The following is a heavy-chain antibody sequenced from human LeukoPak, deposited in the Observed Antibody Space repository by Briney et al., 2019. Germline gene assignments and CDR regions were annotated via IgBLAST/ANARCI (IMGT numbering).Heavy chain of an antibody. CDR2: IYHSGST. Sequence: GSLRLSCAASGFTFSDYYMSWIRQAPGKGLEWIGYIYHSGSTYYNPSLKSRVTISVDRSKNQFSLKLSSVTAADTAVYYCARDRGSSSPNWFDPWGQGTLVTVSS. CDR1: GFTFSDYY. V-gene: IGHV4-34*01. CDR3: ARDRGSSSPNWFDP. D-gene: IGHD6-6*01. J-gene: IGHJ5*02.